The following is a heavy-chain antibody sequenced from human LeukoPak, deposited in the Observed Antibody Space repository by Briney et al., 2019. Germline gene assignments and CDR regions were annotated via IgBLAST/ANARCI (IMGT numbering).Heavy chain of an antibody. V-gene: IGHV3-30*04. CDR2: ISYDGSNK. CDR3: ARGGEGIVATILRD. J-gene: IGHJ4*02. CDR1: GFTFSSYA. D-gene: IGHD5-12*01. Sequence: PGGSLRLSCAASGFTFSSYAMHWVRQAPGKGLEWVAVISYDGSNKYYADSVKGRFTISRDNSKNTLYLQMNSLRAEDTAVYYCARGGEGIVATILRDWGQGTLVTVSS.